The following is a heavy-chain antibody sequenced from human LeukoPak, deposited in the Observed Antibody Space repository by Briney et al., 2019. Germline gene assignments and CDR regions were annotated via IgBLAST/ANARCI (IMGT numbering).Heavy chain of an antibody. D-gene: IGHD7-27*01. V-gene: IGHV4-59*01. CDR3: VRDLWGAGCTQF. CDR2: LYYSRNT. CDR1: GGSLGDYY. J-gene: IGHJ4*02. Sequence: SETLSLTCTVSGGSLGDYYWSWIREPPGKGLEWIGYLYYSRNTNYSPSLKSRVTISADTSKNQVYLKLRSVTAADTAVYYCVRDLWGAGCTQFWGQGTQVIVSS.